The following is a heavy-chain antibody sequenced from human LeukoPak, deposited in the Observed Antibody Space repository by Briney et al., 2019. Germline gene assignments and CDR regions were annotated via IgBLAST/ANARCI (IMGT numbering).Heavy chain of an antibody. D-gene: IGHD2-21*01. Sequence: TSETLSLTCTVSGYSISSGYYWGWIRQPPGKGLEWIGSIYHSGSTYYNPSLKSRVTISVDTSKNQFSLKLSSVTAADTAVYYCARHMMVGRPAFDYWGQGTLVTVSS. CDR2: IYHSGST. CDR3: ARHMMVGRPAFDY. CDR1: GYSISSGYY. J-gene: IGHJ4*02. V-gene: IGHV4-38-2*02.